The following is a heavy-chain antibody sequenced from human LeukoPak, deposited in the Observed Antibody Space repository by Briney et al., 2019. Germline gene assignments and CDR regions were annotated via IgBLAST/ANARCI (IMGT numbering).Heavy chain of an antibody. CDR2: ISSSSSYI. CDR1: GFTFSSYS. D-gene: IGHD3-10*01. J-gene: IGHJ4*02. CDR3: ARDYYGSGSYYNLRD. V-gene: IGHV3-21*01. Sequence: GRSLRLSCAASGFTFSSYSMNWVRQAPGKGLEWVSSISSSSSYIYYADSVKGRFTISRDNAKNSLYLQMNSLRAEDTAVYYCARDYYGSGSYYNLRDWGQGTLVTVSS.